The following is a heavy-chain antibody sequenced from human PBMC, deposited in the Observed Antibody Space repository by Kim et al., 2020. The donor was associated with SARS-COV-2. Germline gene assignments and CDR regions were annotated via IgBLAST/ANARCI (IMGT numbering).Heavy chain of an antibody. J-gene: IGHJ5*02. Sequence: SETLSLTCTVSGGSISSYYWSWIRQPPGKGLEWIGYIYYSGSTNYNPSLKSRVTISVDTSKNQFSLKLSSVTAADTAVYYCARGRGYCSGGSCHGVNWFDPWGQGTLVTVSS. V-gene: IGHV4-59*01. CDR2: IYYSGST. CDR1: GGSISSYY. D-gene: IGHD2-15*01. CDR3: ARGRGYCSGGSCHGVNWFDP.